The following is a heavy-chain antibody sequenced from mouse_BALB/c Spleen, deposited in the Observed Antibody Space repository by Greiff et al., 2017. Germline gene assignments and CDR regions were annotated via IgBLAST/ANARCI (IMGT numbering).Heavy chain of an antibody. D-gene: IGHD2-3*01. V-gene: IGHV1-69*01. J-gene: IGHJ4*01. Sequence: QVQLQQPGAELVMPGASVKMSCKASGYTFTDYWMHWVKQRPGQGLEWIGAIDTSDSYTSYNQKFKGKATLTVDESSSTAYMQLSSLTSGDSAVYYCARGGGLLYAMDYWGQGTSVTVSS. CDR3: ARGGGLLYAMDY. CDR2: IDTSDSYT. CDR1: GYTFTDYW.